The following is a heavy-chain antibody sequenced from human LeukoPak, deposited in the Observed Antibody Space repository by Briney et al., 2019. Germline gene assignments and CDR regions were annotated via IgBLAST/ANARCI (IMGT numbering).Heavy chain of an antibody. CDR2: IFHSGST. CDR3: ARRNFSYWYFDL. J-gene: IGHJ2*01. D-gene: IGHD3-3*01. V-gene: IGHV4-38-2*01. CDR1: DYSISSGYY. Sequence: PSETLSLTCAVSDYSISSGYYWGWIRQPPGKGLEWIGGIFHSGSTYYNPSLKSRVTISVDTSKNQFSLKLSSVTAADTAVYYCARRNFSYWYFDLWGRGTLVIVSS.